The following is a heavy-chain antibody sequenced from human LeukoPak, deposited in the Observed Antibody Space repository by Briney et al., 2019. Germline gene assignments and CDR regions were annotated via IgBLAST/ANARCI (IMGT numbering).Heavy chain of an antibody. D-gene: IGHD3-22*01. CDR2: ISGYNGNT. J-gene: IGHJ3*02. CDR3: ARGSRITMIVVVPQPYDAFDI. Sequence: ASVKVSCKASGYTFTTYGISCVRQAPGQGLEWMGWISGYNGNTNYAQKVQGRVTITTDESTSTAYMELSSLRSEDTAVYYCARGSRITMIVVVPQPYDAFDIWGQGTMVTVSS. CDR1: GYTFTTYG. V-gene: IGHV1-18*01.